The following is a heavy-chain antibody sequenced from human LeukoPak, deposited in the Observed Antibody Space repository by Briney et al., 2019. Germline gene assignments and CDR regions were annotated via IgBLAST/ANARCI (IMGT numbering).Heavy chain of an antibody. D-gene: IGHD6-13*01. V-gene: IGHV4-34*01. Sequence: PSETLSLTCAVYGGSFSGYYWSWIRQPPGKGLEWIGEINHSGSTNYNPSLKSRVTISVDTSKNQFSLKLSSVTAADTAVYYCASAAGIAAAGTGFDYWGQGTLVTVTS. CDR2: INHSGST. CDR3: ASAAGIAAAGTGFDY. J-gene: IGHJ4*02. CDR1: GGSFSGYY.